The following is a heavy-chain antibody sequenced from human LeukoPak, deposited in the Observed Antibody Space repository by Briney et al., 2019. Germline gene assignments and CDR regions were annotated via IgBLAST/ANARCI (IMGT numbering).Heavy chain of an antibody. Sequence: GGSLRLSCAASGFTFSSYGMHWVRQAPGKGLEWVAVIWYDGSNKYYADSVKGRFTISRDNSKNTLYLQMNSLRAEDTAVYYCAKSIRDCSGGSCYCAYWGQGTLVTVSS. CDR3: AKSIRDCSGGSCYCAY. D-gene: IGHD2-15*01. J-gene: IGHJ4*02. CDR2: IWYDGSNK. CDR1: GFTFSSYG. V-gene: IGHV3-33*06.